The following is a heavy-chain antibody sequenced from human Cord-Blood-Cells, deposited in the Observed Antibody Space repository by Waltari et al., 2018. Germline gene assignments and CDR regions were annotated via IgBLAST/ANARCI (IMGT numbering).Heavy chain of an antibody. D-gene: IGHD5-18*01. Sequence: QVQLVQSGAEVKKPGASVQVYCKVSGYTLIELSMHWVRQAPGIGLEWMGVFEPEDGETIYAQKFQGSVTMTEDTSTDTAYMELSSLGSEDTAVYYCATDRERYSYGYPYYFDYWGQGTLVTVSS. J-gene: IGHJ4*02. CDR2: FEPEDGET. V-gene: IGHV1-24*01. CDR3: ATDRERYSYGYPYYFDY. CDR1: GYTLIELS.